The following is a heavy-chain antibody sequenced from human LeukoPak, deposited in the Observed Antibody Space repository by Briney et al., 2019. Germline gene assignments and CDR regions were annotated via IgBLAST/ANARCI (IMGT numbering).Heavy chain of an antibody. Sequence: ASVKVSCKVSGYTLTELSMHWVRQAPGKGLEWMGGFDPEDGETIYAQKFQGRVTMTEDTSTDTAYMELSSLRSEDTAVYYCAGYFDVAVAGTRGHFDYWGQGTLVTVSS. CDR2: FDPEDGET. D-gene: IGHD6-19*01. J-gene: IGHJ4*02. CDR1: GYTLTELS. CDR3: AGYFDVAVAGTRGHFDY. V-gene: IGHV1-24*01.